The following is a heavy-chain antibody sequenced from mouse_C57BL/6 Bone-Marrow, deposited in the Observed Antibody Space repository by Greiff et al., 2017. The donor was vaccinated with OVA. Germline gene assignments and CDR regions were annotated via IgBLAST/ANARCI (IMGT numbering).Heavy chain of an antibody. Sequence: VKLQESGPELVKPGASVKLSCKASGYTFTSYWMHWVKQRPGQGLEWIGMIHPNSGSTNYNEKFKSKATLTVDKSSSTAYMQLSSLTSEDSAVYYCARPYYGSSYWYFDVWGTGTTVTVSS. J-gene: IGHJ1*03. V-gene: IGHV1-64*01. CDR3: ARPYYGSSYWYFDV. CDR1: GYTFTSYW. D-gene: IGHD1-1*01. CDR2: IHPNSGST.